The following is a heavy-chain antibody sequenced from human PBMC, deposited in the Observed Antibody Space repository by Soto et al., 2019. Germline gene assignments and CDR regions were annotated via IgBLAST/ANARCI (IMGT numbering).Heavy chain of an antibody. CDR3: ARVMGSVDF. CDR2: MNPKSGYT. D-gene: IGHD1-26*01. Sequence: QVQLVQSGAEVKKPGTSVRISCKTSGYTFSNYDINWVRQAAGQGLEWMGWMNPKSGYTGSARNFQGRVTMTRDTSMTTAYMELSSLRSEDTAMYYCARVMGSVDFWGQGTLGTVSS. V-gene: IGHV1-8*01. J-gene: IGHJ4*02. CDR1: GYTFSNYD.